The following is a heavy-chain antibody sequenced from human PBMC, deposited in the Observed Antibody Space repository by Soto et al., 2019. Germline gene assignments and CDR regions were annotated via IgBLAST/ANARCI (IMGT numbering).Heavy chain of an antibody. J-gene: IGHJ6*02. CDR1: GFTFSSYG. CDR3: ARLKLPYYFYFGMEV. CDR2: IWYDGSNK. V-gene: IGHV3-33*01. Sequence: QVQLVESGGGVVQPGRSLRLSCAASGFTFSSYGMHWVRQAPGKGLEWVAVIWYDGSNKYYADSVKGRFTISRDNSKNTLYLQMTSLRAEDTAVYHCARLKLPYYFYFGMEVWGQGTTVTVSS. D-gene: IGHD6-6*01.